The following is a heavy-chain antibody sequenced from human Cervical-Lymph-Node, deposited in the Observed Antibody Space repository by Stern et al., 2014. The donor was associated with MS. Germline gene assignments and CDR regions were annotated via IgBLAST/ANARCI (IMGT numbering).Heavy chain of an antibody. Sequence: QLVQSGGGLVKPGGSLRLSCAASGFTFSDYYMTWIRQAPGKGLEWVSYISPSGNTVFYADSLKGPFTVSRDNAKNSLYLQMNSLTAEDTAVYYCARGEGYIDTMDYWGQGTLVTVSS. J-gene: IGHJ4*02. V-gene: IGHV3-11*01. D-gene: IGHD3-10*01. CDR3: ARGEGYIDTMDY. CDR2: ISPSGNTV. CDR1: GFTFSDYY.